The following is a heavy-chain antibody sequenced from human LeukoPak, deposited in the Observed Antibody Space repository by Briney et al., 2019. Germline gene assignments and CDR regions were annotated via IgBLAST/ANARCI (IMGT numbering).Heavy chain of an antibody. CDR3: AKDRGYSYGLFDY. D-gene: IGHD5-18*01. CDR1: GFTFSSHW. Sequence: PGGSLRLSCAASGFTFSSHWMHWVRQAPGKGLVWVSRINSDGSSISYADSVKGRFTISRDNAKNTLYLQMNTLRAEDTAVYYCAKDRGYSYGLFDYWGRGTLVTVSS. J-gene: IGHJ4*02. V-gene: IGHV3-74*01. CDR2: INSDGSSI.